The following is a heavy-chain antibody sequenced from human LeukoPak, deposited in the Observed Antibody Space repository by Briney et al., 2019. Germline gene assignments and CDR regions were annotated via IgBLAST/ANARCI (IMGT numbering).Heavy chain of an antibody. D-gene: IGHD3-3*01. CDR1: GGSISSYY. CDR2: IYTSGST. Sequence: SETLSLTCTVSGGSISSYYWSWIRQPAGKGPEWIGRIYTSGSTNYNPSLKTRVTMSVDTSKNQFSLKLSSVTAAATAVYYCARLGWSGLYGMDVWGQGTTVTVSS. V-gene: IGHV4-4*07. J-gene: IGHJ6*02. CDR3: ARLGWSGLYGMDV.